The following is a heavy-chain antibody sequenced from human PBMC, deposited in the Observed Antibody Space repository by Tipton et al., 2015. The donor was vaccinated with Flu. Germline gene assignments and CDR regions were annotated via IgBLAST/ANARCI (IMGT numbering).Heavy chain of an antibody. CDR3: ARTQGYCSGASCHDY. V-gene: IGHV1-18*01. D-gene: IGHD2-15*01. J-gene: IGHJ4*02. Sequence: QLVQSGGEVKKPGASVKVSCKTSGYTFTSYGISWVRQAPGQGLEWMGWTSAYNGNRNYAQKFQGRVTMTTDTSTSTAYMELRSLDSDDTAVYYCARTQGYCSGASCHDYWGQGTLVTVSS. CDR2: TSAYNGNR. CDR1: GYTFTSYG.